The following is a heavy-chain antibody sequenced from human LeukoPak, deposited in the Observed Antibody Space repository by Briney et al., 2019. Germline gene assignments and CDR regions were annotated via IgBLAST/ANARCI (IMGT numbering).Heavy chain of an antibody. J-gene: IGHJ4*02. CDR3: TRDLTFYGSGSWGDC. CDR2: ISHDGNIT. Sequence: GRSLRLSCAASGFTFSSHWMHWVRQAPGKGLVWVSRISHDGNITTYADSVKGRFIISRDNAKNTLYLQMNSLRAEDTALYFCTRDLTFYGSGSWGDCWGQGTLVTVSS. V-gene: IGHV3-74*01. CDR1: GFTFSSHW. D-gene: IGHD3-10*01.